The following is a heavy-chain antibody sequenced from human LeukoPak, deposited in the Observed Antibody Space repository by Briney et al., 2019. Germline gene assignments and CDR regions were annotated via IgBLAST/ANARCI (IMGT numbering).Heavy chain of an antibody. CDR2: IYSGGST. V-gene: IGHV3-53*01. CDR1: GFTVSSNY. Sequence: GGSLRLSCAASGFTVSSNYMSWVRQAPGKGLEWVSVIYSGGSTYYADSVKGRFTISRDNSKNTLYLQMNSLRAEGTAVYYCASEPGIAVAGMGADYWGQGTLVTVSS. D-gene: IGHD6-19*01. J-gene: IGHJ4*02. CDR3: ASEPGIAVAGMGADY.